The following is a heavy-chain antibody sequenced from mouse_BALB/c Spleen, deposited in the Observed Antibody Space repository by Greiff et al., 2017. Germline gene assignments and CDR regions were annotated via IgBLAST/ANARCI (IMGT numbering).Heavy chain of an antibody. CDR1: GYSITSGYY. Sequence: DVKLQESGPGLVKPSQSLSLTCSVTGYSITSGYYWNWIRQFPGNKLEWMGYISYDGSNNYNPSLKNRISITRDTSKNQFFLKLNSVTTEDTATYYCARHFDVWGAGTTVTVSS. CDR2: ISYDGSN. J-gene: IGHJ1*01. CDR3: ARHFDV. V-gene: IGHV3-6*02.